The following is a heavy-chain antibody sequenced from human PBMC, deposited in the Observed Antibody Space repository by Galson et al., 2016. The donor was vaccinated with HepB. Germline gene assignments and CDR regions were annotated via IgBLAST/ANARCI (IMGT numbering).Heavy chain of an antibody. J-gene: IGHJ6*03. CDR2: TYYWSKWYY. V-gene: IGHV6-1*01. Sequence: CAISGDSVSSNTAGWNWIRQSPSRGLEWLGQTYYWSKWYYDYSVSLKGRITISPDTSKNQFSLHLNSVTPEDTAVYYCAREPPVVSPTYYYYMGVWGEGTTVTVSS. CDR3: AREPPVVSPTYYYYMGV. CDR1: GDSVSSNTAG. D-gene: IGHD2-2*01.